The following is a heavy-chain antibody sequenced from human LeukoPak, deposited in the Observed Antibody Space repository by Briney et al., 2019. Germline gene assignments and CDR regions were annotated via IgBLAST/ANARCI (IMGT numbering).Heavy chain of an antibody. CDR3: AKTPMTNGWYYFDY. CDR2: ISSSGSTI. D-gene: IGHD6-19*01. Sequence: GGSLRLSCAASGFTFSDYYMSWIRQAPGKGLEWVSYISSSGSTIYYADSVKGRFTISRDNSKNSVYLQMNSLRGEDTAVYYCAKTPMTNGWYYFDYWGQGSLVTVSS. V-gene: IGHV3-11*04. CDR1: GFTFSDYY. J-gene: IGHJ4*02.